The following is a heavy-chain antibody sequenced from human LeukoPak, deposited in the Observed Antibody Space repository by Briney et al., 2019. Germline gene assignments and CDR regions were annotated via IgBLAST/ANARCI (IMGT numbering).Heavy chain of an antibody. CDR3: ARGYYYDIGGYYPDY. V-gene: IGHV3-7*01. J-gene: IGHJ4*02. Sequence: GGSLRLSCAASGFTFSSYSMNWVRQAPGKGLEWVANIKEDGSEKYYVDSVKGRFTSSRDNPKNSLYLQMNSLRAEDTAVYYCARGYYYDIGGYYPDYWGQGTLVTVSS. CDR1: GFTFSSYS. D-gene: IGHD3-22*01. CDR2: IKEDGSEK.